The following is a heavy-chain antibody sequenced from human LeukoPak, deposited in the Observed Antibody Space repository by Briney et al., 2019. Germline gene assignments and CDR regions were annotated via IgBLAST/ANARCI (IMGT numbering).Heavy chain of an antibody. CDR3: GRDDCGETCYTGGY. Sequence: ASVKVSCKGSGYIFTKYVVHWVRQAPGQRPEWMGWIKVGNGDTKYSQNFQDRLTITRDTSASTVYMEQSSLTSDDTALYYCGRDDCGETCYTGGYWGRGTLVTVSS. J-gene: IGHJ4*02. D-gene: IGHD2-2*02. V-gene: IGHV1-3*01. CDR1: GYIFTKYV. CDR2: IKVGNGDT.